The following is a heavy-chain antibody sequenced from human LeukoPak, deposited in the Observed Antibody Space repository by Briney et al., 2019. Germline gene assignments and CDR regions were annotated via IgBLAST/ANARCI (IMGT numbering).Heavy chain of an antibody. CDR1: GDSISTYY. V-gene: IGHV4-59*08. Sequence: SETLSLTCTVSGDSISTYYWSWIRQPPEKGLEWIGYIYYSGSTNYNPSLKSRVTISIDTSKNPFSLKLSSVTAADTAVYYCARSGVRLGSLDYWGQGTLVTVSS. J-gene: IGHJ4*02. CDR3: ARSGVRLGSLDY. D-gene: IGHD3-16*01. CDR2: IYYSGST.